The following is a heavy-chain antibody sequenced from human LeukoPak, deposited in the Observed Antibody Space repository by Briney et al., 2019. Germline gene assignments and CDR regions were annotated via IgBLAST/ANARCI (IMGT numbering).Heavy chain of an antibody. Sequence: GGSLRLSCAASGFPFSDYAMTWVRQAPGKGLEWVAAISPSASHRYYADFVGGRYTISRDNSKNTLDLQMSSLRAEDTAVYYCVKDRFGSFDPWGQGTLVTVSS. CDR2: ISPSASHR. J-gene: IGHJ5*02. D-gene: IGHD5-18*01. CDR1: GFPFSDYA. V-gene: IGHV3-23*01. CDR3: VKDRFGSFDP.